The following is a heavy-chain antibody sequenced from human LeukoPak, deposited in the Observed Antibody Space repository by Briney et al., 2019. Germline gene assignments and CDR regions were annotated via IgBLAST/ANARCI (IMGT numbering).Heavy chain of an antibody. CDR3: ARRDYSDYGAGY. CDR2: INHSGST. J-gene: IGHJ4*02. V-gene: IGHV4-34*01. CDR1: GGSFSGYY. D-gene: IGHD4-11*01. Sequence: PSETLSLTCAVYGGSFSGYYWSWIRQPPGKGLEWIGEINHSGSTNYNPSLKSRVTISVDTSKNQFSLKLSSVTAAGTAVYYCARRDYSDYGAGYWGQGTLVTVSS.